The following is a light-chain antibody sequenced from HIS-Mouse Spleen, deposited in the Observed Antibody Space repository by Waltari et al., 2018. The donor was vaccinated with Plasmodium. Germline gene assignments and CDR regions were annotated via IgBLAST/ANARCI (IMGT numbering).Light chain of an antibody. V-gene: IGLV3-10*01. CDR2: EDS. CDR3: YSTDSSGNHRV. J-gene: IGLJ3*02. Sequence: SYELTQPPSVSVSPGQTARITCSGDALPKKYAYWYQQKSGRAPVRVIYEDSKRPSGIPERCSGSSSGTMATLTISGAQVEDEADYYCYSTDSSGNHRVFGGGTKLTVL. CDR1: ALPKKY.